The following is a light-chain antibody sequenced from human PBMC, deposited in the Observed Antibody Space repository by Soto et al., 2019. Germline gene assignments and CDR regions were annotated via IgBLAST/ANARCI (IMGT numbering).Light chain of an antibody. V-gene: IGKV3-20*01. CDR3: QQFTFSMWT. J-gene: IGKJ1*01. Sequence: EIVLTQSPGTLSLSPGERATLSCRASQSVSSSYLAWYQQKPGQAPRLLIYGASSRATGIPDRFSGSGSGTDFTLTISRLEPEDFAVYYCQQFTFSMWTFGQGTRVEV. CDR2: GAS. CDR1: QSVSSSY.